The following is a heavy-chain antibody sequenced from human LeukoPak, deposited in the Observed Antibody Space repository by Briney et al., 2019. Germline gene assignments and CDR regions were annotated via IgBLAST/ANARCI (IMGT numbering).Heavy chain of an antibody. CDR2: IYISGST. J-gene: IGHJ6*03. Sequence: SETLSLTCTVSGGSFSSYYWSWIRQPAGKGLECIGRIYISGSTSYNPSLKSRVTMSVDTSKNQFSLRLSSVTAADTAVYYCATANRYSLYMDVWGKGTTVTVSS. V-gene: IGHV4-4*07. D-gene: IGHD1-14*01. CDR3: ATANRYSLYMDV. CDR1: GGSFSSYY.